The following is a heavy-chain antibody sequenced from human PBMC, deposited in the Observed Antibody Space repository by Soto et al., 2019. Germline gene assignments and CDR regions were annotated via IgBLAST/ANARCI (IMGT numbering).Heavy chain of an antibody. CDR1: GYTFIGYY. J-gene: IGHJ4*02. CDR2: VNPHTGGT. CDR3: ARVMAYEQQLVPFDY. V-gene: IGHV1-2*02. D-gene: IGHD6-13*01. Sequence: QVQLVQSGAEVKKPGASVKVSCKTSGYTFIGYYWNWGRQAPGQGLEWMGWVNPHTGGTHYAQKFDGRVTMTRDTSTYTAYMELSGLKFDDTATYFCARVMAYEQQLVPFDYWGQGTLVTVSS.